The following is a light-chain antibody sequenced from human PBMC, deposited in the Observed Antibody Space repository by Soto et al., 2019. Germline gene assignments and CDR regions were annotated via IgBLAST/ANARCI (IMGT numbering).Light chain of an antibody. CDR1: QSIRSY. V-gene: IGKV1-39*01. CDR3: QQSYGTPPWT. CDR2: DAS. J-gene: IGKJ1*01. Sequence: DIQLTQSPSSLSASVGDKVTITCRASQSIRSYLNWVQQKPGKAPKLLIYDASSLQTGVPSRFSGSGSGTDFSLTISSLXPEDFATYYCQQSYGTPPWTFGQGTKVDIK.